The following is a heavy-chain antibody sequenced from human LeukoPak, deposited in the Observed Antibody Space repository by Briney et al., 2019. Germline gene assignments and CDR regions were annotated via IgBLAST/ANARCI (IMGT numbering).Heavy chain of an antibody. CDR1: GFTFSSYS. D-gene: IGHD3-3*01. V-gene: IGHV3-23*01. CDR2: ISGSGGST. CDR3: AKSDYDFVNWFDP. Sequence: GGSLRLSCAASGFTFSSYSMNWVRQAPGKGLEWVSAISGSGGSTYYADSVKGRFTISRDNSKNTLYLQMNSLRAEDTAVYYCAKSDYDFVNWFDPWGQGTLVTVSS. J-gene: IGHJ5*02.